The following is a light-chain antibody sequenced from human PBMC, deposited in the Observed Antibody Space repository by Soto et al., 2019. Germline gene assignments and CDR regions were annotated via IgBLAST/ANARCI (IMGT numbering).Light chain of an antibody. Sequence: DIQMTQSPSTLSASVGDRVTITCRASQSISSWLAWYQQKPGKAPKLLIYDASSLESGVPSRFSGSGYGTEFTHTISSLKPDDFATYYCQQYNSYSWTFGQGTKVEIK. J-gene: IGKJ1*01. CDR3: QQYNSYSWT. V-gene: IGKV1-5*01. CDR1: QSISSW. CDR2: DAS.